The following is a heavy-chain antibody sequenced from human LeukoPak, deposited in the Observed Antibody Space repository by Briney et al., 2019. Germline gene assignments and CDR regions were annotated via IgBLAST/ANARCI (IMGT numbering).Heavy chain of an antibody. V-gene: IGHV3-74*01. CDR2: INSDGRST. CDR3: ATFGSGWYLSY. Sequence: GGSLRLSCAACGFTFSRYWMHWVRQAPGKGLVWVSRINSDGRSTGYADSVEGRFTISRDNAKNTLYLQMNSLRADDTAVYFCATFGSGWYLSYWGQGTLVTVSS. CDR1: GFTFSRYW. J-gene: IGHJ4*02. D-gene: IGHD6-19*01.